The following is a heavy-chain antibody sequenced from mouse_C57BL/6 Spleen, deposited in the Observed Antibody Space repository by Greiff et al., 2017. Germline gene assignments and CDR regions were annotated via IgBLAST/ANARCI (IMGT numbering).Heavy chain of an antibody. CDR3: ARLNYYGSSPAWFAY. J-gene: IGHJ3*01. V-gene: IGHV5-17*01. D-gene: IGHD1-1*01. CDR2: ISSGSSTI. CDR1: GFTFSDYG. Sequence: EVMLVESGGGLVKPGGSLKLSCAASGFTFSDYGMHWVRQAPEKGLEWVAYISSGSSTIYYADTVKGRFTISRDNAKNTLFLQMTSLRSEDTAMYYCARLNYYGSSPAWFAYWGQGTLVTVSA.